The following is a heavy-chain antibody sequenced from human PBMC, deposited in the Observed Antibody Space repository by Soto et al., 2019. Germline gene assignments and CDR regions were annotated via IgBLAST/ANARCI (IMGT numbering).Heavy chain of an antibody. D-gene: IGHD3-10*01. CDR1: GFSLSTSGGG. CDR3: AQNVVTTGSYDY. V-gene: IGHV2-5*02. CDR2: IYWDDDK. J-gene: IGHJ4*02. Sequence: QVTWKGSVPTLVKPRQTLTLSCTTSGFSLSTSGGGAAWIRQPSGKALECLALIYWDDDKRYSPSLKSRPTNTKDTSKHQVVLTRTNKDPVDTAAYYCAQNVVTTGSYDYWGQGTLVTVSS.